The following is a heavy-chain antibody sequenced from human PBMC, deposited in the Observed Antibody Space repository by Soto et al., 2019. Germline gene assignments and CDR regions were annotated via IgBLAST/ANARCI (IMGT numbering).Heavy chain of an antibody. J-gene: IGHJ6*02. D-gene: IGHD2-2*01. CDR3: ARDTPGVVPAAHYCMDV. CDR1: GYTFTSYG. Sequence: QVQLVQSGAEVKKPGASVKVFCKASGYTFTSYGISWVRQAPGQGLEWMGWISAYNGNTNYAQKLQGRVTITTDTSTSTAYMELRSVRSDDTAVYYCARDTPGVVPAAHYCMDVWGQGTTVTVSS. CDR2: ISAYNGNT. V-gene: IGHV1-18*01.